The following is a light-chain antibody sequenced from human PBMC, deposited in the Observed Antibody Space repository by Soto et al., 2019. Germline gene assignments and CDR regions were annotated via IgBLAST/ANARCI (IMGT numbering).Light chain of an antibody. V-gene: IGKV3-11*01. CDR2: DAS. J-gene: IGKJ1*01. CDR3: QQRMDWPPRT. CDR1: RSVISY. Sequence: EIVLTQSPATLSLSPGESATLSCRASRSVISYLAWYQQKPGQAPRLLIYDASNRAAGIPARFSGSGSGTDFALTISSLEPEDFAVYYCQQRMDWPPRTFGQGTRVEF.